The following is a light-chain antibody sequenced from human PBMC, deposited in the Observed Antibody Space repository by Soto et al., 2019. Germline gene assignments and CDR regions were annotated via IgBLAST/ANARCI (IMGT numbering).Light chain of an antibody. CDR1: QGISSY. Sequence: AIRMTQSPSSLSASTGDRVTITCRASQGISSYLAWYQQKPGKAPKLLIYAASTLQSGVPSRFSGSGSGTDFTLTISSLQPEDVATYYCQKYNSAGVTFGPGTKVDIK. J-gene: IGKJ3*01. CDR3: QKYNSAGVT. CDR2: AAS. V-gene: IGKV1-8*01.